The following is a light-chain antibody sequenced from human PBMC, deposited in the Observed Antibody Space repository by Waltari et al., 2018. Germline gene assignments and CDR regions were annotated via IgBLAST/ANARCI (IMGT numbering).Light chain of an antibody. Sequence: QSVLTQPPSASGSPGQSVTISCTGTSSDVGGYTYVSWYQQHPGKATQLMIYEVSKRPSGVPDRFSRSTAGNSASRTVSVLQAEDESDYYRSSDACSNIVVFGGGTQLTVL. J-gene: IGLJ2*01. CDR1: SSDVGGYTY. V-gene: IGLV2-8*01. CDR2: EVS. CDR3: SSDACSNIVV.